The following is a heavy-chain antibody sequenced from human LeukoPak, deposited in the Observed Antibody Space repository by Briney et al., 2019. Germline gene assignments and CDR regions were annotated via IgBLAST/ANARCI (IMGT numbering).Heavy chain of an antibody. CDR3: AFSGGYDSTPLDD. V-gene: IGHV3-30-3*01. J-gene: IGHJ4*01. CDR1: GSTFSCYP. CDR2: ISCYGSNK. D-gene: IGHD3-22*01. Sequence: GASLRLSCAASGSTFSCYPMHWVRQAPGKALERVAVISCYGSNKNYADFVKGRFTISRDSSKNTLYLQMNSLRAEDTAVYYCAFSGGYDSTPLDDWG.